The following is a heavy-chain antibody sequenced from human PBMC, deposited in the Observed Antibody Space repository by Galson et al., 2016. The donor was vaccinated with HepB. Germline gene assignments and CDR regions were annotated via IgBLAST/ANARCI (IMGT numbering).Heavy chain of an antibody. J-gene: IGHJ4*02. CDR1: GFTFDDYA. Sequence: SLRLSCAASGFTFDDYAMHWVRQAPGKGLQWVSGISWNSGRIDYADSVKGRFTVSRDNAESSLYLQMNSLRAEDTAFYYCAKDRHWNNLRYYFDYWGQGTLVAVSS. CDR2: ISWNSGRI. V-gene: IGHV3-9*01. D-gene: IGHD1/OR15-1a*01. CDR3: AKDRHWNNLRYYFDY.